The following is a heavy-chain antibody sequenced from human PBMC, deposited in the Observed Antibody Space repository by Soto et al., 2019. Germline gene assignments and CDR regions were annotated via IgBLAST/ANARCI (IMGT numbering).Heavy chain of an antibody. CDR3: AGRQGDGGKSRPQLDY. Sequence: GGSLRLSCAASGFTVSSNYMSWVRQAPGKGLEWVSVIYSGGSTYYADSVKGRFTISRDNSKNTLYLQMNSLRAEDTAVYYCAGRQGDGGKSRPQLDYWGQGTLVAVSS. CDR1: GFTVSSNY. J-gene: IGHJ4*02. V-gene: IGHV3-53*01. D-gene: IGHD2-15*01. CDR2: IYSGGST.